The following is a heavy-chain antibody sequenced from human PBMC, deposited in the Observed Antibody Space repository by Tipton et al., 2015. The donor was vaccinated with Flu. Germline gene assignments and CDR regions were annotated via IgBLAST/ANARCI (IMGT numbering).Heavy chain of an antibody. D-gene: IGHD1-26*01. CDR1: GFTFTDYW. CDR2: IRSDETTE. J-gene: IGHJ4*02. V-gene: IGHV3-30*02. CDR3: AKSGGFDS. Sequence: SLRLSCAASGFTFTDYWMHWVRQAPGKGLEWVAHIRSDETTEYADSVKGRFTISRDNSKDMLYLQMNSLRAEDTAVFYCAKSGGFDSWNQGALVIVSP.